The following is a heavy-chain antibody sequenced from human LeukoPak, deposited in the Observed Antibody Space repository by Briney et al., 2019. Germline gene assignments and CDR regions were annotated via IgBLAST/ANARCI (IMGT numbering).Heavy chain of an antibody. D-gene: IGHD2-15*01. CDR3: ARDNTPGWFGP. J-gene: IGHJ5*02. V-gene: IGHV3-74*01. CDR1: GFAFSSHW. CDR2: VGTDGSST. Sequence: GGSLRLSCAASGFAFSSHWMHWVRQAPGKGLLWVSRVGTDGSSTDYAEPVKGRFTISRDNAKNTLYLQMNSLRAEDTAVYYCARDNTPGWFGPWGQGTQVTVSS.